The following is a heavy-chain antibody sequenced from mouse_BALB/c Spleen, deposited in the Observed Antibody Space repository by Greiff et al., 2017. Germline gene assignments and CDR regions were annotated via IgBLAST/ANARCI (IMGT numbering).Heavy chain of an antibody. Sequence: EVQRVESGGGLVQPGGSLKLSCAASGFTFSSYGMAWVRQTPDKRLELVATINSNGGSTYYPDSVTGRFTISRDNAKNTLYLQMSSLKSEDTAMYYGARDRAANWVYDMDYWGQGTSVTVSS. CDR3: ARDRAANWVYDMDY. CDR2: INSNGGST. V-gene: IGHV5-6-3*01. J-gene: IGHJ4*01. D-gene: IGHD4-1*01. CDR1: GFTFSSYG.